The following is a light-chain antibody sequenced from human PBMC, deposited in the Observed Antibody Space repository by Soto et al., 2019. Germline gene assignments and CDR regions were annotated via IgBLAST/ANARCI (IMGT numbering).Light chain of an antibody. CDR1: SSNIGSKT. V-gene: IGLV1-44*01. Sequence: QSVLTQPPSASGTPGQRVTISCSGSSSNIGSKTVNWYQQLPGTAPKLLIYTNDRRPSGVPDRFSASKSGTSASQAISGLQSEDEADYFCAAWDDSLNVLFGGGTKLTVL. J-gene: IGLJ2*01. CDR2: TND. CDR3: AAWDDSLNVL.